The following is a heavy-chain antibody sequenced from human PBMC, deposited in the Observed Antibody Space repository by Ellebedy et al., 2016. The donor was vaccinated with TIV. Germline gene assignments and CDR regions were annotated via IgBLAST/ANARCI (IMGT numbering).Heavy chain of an antibody. Sequence: GESLKISCAASGFTFNDFAMHWVRQAPGKGLEWVSFISSDGSIKNYADSVKGRFTISRDNSQNTLYLQMNSLRVDDTAFYYCVSRAGDFDYWGQGSLVTVSS. J-gene: IGHJ4*02. D-gene: IGHD3-16*01. CDR2: ISSDGSIK. CDR3: VSRAGDFDY. CDR1: GFTFNDFA. V-gene: IGHV3-30*03.